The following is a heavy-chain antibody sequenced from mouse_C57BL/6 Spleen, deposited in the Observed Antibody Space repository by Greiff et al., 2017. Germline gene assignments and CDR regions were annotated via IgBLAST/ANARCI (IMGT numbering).Heavy chain of an antibody. CDR2: IDPETGGT. V-gene: IGHV1-15*01. CDR1: GYTFTDYE. D-gene: IGHD2-13*01. CDR3: TRSGDSYFDY. J-gene: IGHJ2*01. Sequence: VQLQQSGAELVRPGASVTLSCKASGYTFTDYEMHWVKQTPVHGLEWIGAIDPETGGTANNQKFKGKAILTADKSSSTAYMELRSLTSEDSAVYYCTRSGDSYFDYWGQGTTLTVSS.